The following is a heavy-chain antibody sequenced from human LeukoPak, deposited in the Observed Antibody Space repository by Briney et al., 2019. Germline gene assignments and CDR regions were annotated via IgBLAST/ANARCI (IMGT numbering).Heavy chain of an antibody. D-gene: IGHD3-10*01. V-gene: IGHV1-69*13. CDR1: GGTFSSYA. Sequence: GASVKVSCKASGGTFSSYAISWVRQAPGQGLEWMGGIIPIFGTANYAQKFQGRVTITADESTSTAYMELSSLRSEDTAVDYCAKARYCYGSGSYYSLWGIDDCYMDVWGKGTTVTISS. J-gene: IGHJ6*03. CDR3: AKARYCYGSGSYYSLWGIDDCYMDV. CDR2: IIPIFGTA.